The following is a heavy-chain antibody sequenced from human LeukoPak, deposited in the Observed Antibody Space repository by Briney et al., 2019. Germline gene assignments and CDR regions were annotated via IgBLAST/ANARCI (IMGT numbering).Heavy chain of an antibody. D-gene: IGHD5-18*01. CDR2: ISGSGGST. CDR1: GFTFSSYA. Sequence: PGGSLRLSCAASGFTFSSYAMSWVRQAPGKGLEWVSAISGSGGSTYYADSVKGRFTISRDNSKNRLYLQMNSLRAEDTAVYYCARVSGIQLWLGAFDIWGQGTMVTVSS. J-gene: IGHJ3*02. V-gene: IGHV3-23*01. CDR3: ARVSGIQLWLGAFDI.